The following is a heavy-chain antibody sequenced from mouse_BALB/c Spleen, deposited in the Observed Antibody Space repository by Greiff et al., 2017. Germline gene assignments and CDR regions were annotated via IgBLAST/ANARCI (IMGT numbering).Heavy chain of an antibody. CDR3: ARFTTGYAMDY. Sequence: QVTLKESGPGILQPSQTLSLTCSFSGFSLSTYGIGVGWIRQPSGKGLEWLAHIWWNDNKYYNTALKSRLTISKDTSNNQVFLKIASVDTADTATYYCARFTTGYAMDYWGQGTSVTVSS. J-gene: IGHJ4*01. CDR1: GFSLSTYGIG. CDR2: IWWNDNK. V-gene: IGHV8-11*01. D-gene: IGHD2-12*01.